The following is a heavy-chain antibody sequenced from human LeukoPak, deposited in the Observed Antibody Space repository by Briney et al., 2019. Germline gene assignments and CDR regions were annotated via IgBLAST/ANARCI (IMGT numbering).Heavy chain of an antibody. CDR2: MSWNSGSI. CDR1: GFTFDDYA. Sequence: GGSLRLSCAPSGFTFDDYATHWVRQAPGKALEGVSGMSWNSGSIGYVDSVKGRFTISRDNAKNSLYLQMNSLRAEDTALYYCAKDLIVNWNYGFGFDYWGQGTLVTVSS. CDR3: AKDLIVNWNYGFGFDY. D-gene: IGHD1-7*01. V-gene: IGHV3-9*01. J-gene: IGHJ4*02.